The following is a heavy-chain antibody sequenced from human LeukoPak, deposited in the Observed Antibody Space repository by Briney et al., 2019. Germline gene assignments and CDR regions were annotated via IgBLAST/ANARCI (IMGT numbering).Heavy chain of an antibody. CDR3: ARVGCSSTSCSFDY. CDR2: IYDGGST. Sequence: TSGTLSLTCAVAGGSISSSNWWSWVRQPPGKGLEWIGEIYDGGSTNYNPSLKSRVTISVDKSKNQFSLKLSSVTAADTAVYYCARVGCSSTSCSFDYWGQGTLVTVSS. D-gene: IGHD2-2*01. J-gene: IGHJ4*02. CDR1: GGSISSSNW. V-gene: IGHV4-4*02.